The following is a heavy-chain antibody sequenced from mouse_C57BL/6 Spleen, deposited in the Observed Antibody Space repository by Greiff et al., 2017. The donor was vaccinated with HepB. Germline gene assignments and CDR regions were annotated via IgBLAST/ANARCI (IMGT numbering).Heavy chain of an antibody. CDR3: ARGANWDWYFDV. D-gene: IGHD4-1*01. CDR1: GYTFTSYW. V-gene: IGHV1-55*01. Sequence: QVQLKQPGAELVKPGASVKMSCKASGYTFTSYWITWVKQRPGQGLEWIGDIYPGSGSTNYNEKFKSKATLTVDTSSSTAYMQLSSLTSEDSAVYYCARGANWDWYFDVWGTGTTVTVSS. J-gene: IGHJ1*03. CDR2: IYPGSGST.